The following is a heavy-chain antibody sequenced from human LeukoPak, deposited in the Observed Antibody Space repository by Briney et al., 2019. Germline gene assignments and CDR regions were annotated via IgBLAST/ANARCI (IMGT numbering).Heavy chain of an antibody. Sequence: ASVKVSCKASGYSFSGYYIHWVRQAPGQGLEWMGGIIPIFGTANYAQKFQGRVTITADKSTSTGYMELSSLRSEDTALYYCAREISMVGTTSASDIWGQGTMVTVSS. CDR1: GYSFSGYY. V-gene: IGHV1-69*06. J-gene: IGHJ3*02. CDR2: IIPIFGTA. CDR3: AREISMVGTTSASDI. D-gene: IGHD1-26*01.